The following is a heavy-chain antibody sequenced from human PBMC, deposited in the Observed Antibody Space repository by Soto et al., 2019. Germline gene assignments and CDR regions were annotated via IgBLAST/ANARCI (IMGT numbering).Heavy chain of an antibody. J-gene: IGHJ4*02. CDR2: FTRSGNT. D-gene: IGHD3-10*01. Sequence: EVQLLESAGRLEQPGGSLRLSCAASGFTFSNYAMSWVRQAPGKGLEWVSTFTRSGNTYYADSVKGRFTISRDNSKNTLYLQMDSLRAEDTAVYYCAREFAPGSPNYDYWGLGTLVTVSS. CDR3: AREFAPGSPNYDY. V-gene: IGHV3-23*01. CDR1: GFTFSNYA.